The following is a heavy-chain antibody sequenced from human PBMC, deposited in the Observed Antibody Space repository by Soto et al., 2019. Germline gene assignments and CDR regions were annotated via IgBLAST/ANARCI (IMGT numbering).Heavy chain of an antibody. CDR3: ARVGGSSGYYR. CDR1: GYTFTSHV. D-gene: IGHD3-22*01. CDR2: ISNYNGNT. Sequence: ASVKVSCKASGYTFTSHVINWVRQAPGQGLEWMGWISNYNGNTHYAQNLQGRVSMTTDTSTTTAYMELSRLRSDDTAVYYCARVGGSSGYYRWGQGTLVTVSS. V-gene: IGHV1-18*04. J-gene: IGHJ4*02.